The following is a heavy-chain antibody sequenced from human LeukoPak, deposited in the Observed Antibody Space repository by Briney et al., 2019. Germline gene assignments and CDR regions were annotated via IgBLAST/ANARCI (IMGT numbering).Heavy chain of an antibody. V-gene: IGHV1-18*01. J-gene: IGHJ4*02. CDR2: ISTYNGNT. CDR1: GYTFNSYS. Sequence: ASVKVSCKAFGYTFNSYSINWVRQAPGQGLEWMGWISTYNGNTKSAQRLQDRVTMTKDTSTSIAYMELRSLRSDDTAVYYCARVGYYESSGYYEYWGQGTLVTVSS. D-gene: IGHD3-22*01. CDR3: ARVGYYESSGYYEY.